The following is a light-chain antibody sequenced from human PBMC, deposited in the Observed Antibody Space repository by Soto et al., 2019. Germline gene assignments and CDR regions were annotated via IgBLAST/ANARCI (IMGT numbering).Light chain of an antibody. CDR1: SSDVGGYNY. J-gene: IGLJ3*02. CDR3: SSYTSSSPLV. CDR2: DVS. V-gene: IGLV2-14*01. Sequence: QSVLTQPASVSGSPGQSITISCTGTSSDVGGYNYVSWYQQHPGKAPKLMIYDVSNRPSGVSKRFSGSKSGNTDSLTISGLQAEDEADYYCSSYTSSSPLVFGGGTKLTVL.